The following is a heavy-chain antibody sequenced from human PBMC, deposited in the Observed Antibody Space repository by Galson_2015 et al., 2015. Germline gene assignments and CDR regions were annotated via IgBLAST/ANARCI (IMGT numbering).Heavy chain of an antibody. CDR1: GFTLSPYR. CDR2: ISTSATNI. J-gene: IGHJ3*02. V-gene: IGHV3-21*01. Sequence: SLRLSCAASGFTLSPYRMNWVRQAPGKGLEWVSSISTSATNIYYADSVKGRFTISRDNAKNSLSLQMNSLRGEDTAVYYCVREFLDAFDIWGQGTMVTVSS. CDR3: VREFLDAFDI.